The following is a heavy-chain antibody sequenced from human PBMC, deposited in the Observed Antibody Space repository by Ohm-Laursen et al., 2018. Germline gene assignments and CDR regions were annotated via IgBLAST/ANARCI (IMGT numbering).Heavy chain of an antibody. CDR1: GGSISSYY. CDR2: IYYSGST. CDR3: ARGYVRGVLDY. V-gene: IGHV4-59*07. J-gene: IGHJ4*02. D-gene: IGHD3-10*02. Sequence: SDTLSLTCTVSGGSISSYYWSWIRQPPGKGLEWIGYIYYSGSTNYNPSLKSRVTISVDTSKNQFSLKLSSVTAADTAVYYCARGYVRGVLDYWGQGTLVTVSS.